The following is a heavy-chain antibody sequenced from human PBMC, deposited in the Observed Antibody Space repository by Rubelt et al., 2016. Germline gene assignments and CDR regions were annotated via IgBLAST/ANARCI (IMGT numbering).Heavy chain of an antibody. CDR2: IYCGGST. V-gene: IGHV3-66*02. Sequence: VQLVESGGGVVQPGGSLRLSCAASGFTVSSNYMSWVRQAPGKGLEWVSVIYCGGSTYYADSGKGRFTISRDNSKNTLYFQMRSLRAEDTAVYYCVKDGNDYWGQGTLVTVFS. CDR1: GFTVSSNY. J-gene: IGHJ4*02. D-gene: IGHD5-24*01. CDR3: VKDGNDY.